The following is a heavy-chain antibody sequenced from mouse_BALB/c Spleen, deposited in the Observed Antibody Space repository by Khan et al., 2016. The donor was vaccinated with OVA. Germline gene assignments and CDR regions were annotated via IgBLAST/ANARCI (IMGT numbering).Heavy chain of an antibody. CDR2: ISTYYGDA. Sequence: VQLQESGTELVRPGVSVKISCKGSGYTFTDFTMHWMNQSHAMSLEWIGVISTYYGDADYNQKFKGKATMTVDKSSNTAYMDLARLTSEDSAIYYWARGGGGDRFLYWGQGTLVTVSA. CDR3: ARGGGGDRFLY. CDR1: GYTFTDFT. V-gene: IGHV1S137*01. J-gene: IGHJ3*01.